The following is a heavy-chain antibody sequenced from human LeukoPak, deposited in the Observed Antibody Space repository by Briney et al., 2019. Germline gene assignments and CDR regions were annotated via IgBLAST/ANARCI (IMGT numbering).Heavy chain of an antibody. J-gene: IGHJ4*02. CDR3: ARGCSRTRCPFDY. CDR2: IIPIFGTA. CDR1: GGTFSSYA. V-gene: IGHV1-69*05. D-gene: IGHD2-2*01. Sequence: GASVKVSCKASGGTFSSYAISWVRQAPGQGLEWMGGIIPIFGTANYAQKFQGRVTITTDESTSTAYMELSSLRSEDTAVYYCARGCSRTRCPFDYWGQGTLVNGS.